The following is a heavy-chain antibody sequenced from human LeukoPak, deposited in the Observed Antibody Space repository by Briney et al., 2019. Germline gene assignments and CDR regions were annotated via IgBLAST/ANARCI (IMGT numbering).Heavy chain of an antibody. D-gene: IGHD3-22*01. CDR2: IYYSGST. V-gene: IGHV4-59*08. Sequence: GSLRLSCAASGFIFFNYGMSWIRQPPGKGLEWIGYIYYSGSTNYNPSLKSRVTISVDTSKNQFSLKLSSVTAADTAVYYCARRTETYYYDSSGYYFDYWGQGTLVTVSS. CDR1: GFIFFNYG. J-gene: IGHJ4*02. CDR3: ARRTETYYYDSSGYYFDY.